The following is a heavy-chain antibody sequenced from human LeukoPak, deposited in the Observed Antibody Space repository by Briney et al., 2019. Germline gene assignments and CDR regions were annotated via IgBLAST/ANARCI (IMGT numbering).Heavy chain of an antibody. Sequence: ASVKVSCKVSGYTLTELSMHWVRQAPGKGLEWMGGFDPEDGETIYAQKFQGRVTMTEDTSTDTAYMELSSLRSEDTAVYYCARGPYSSSWYNWFDPWGQGTLVTVSS. CDR3: ARGPYSSSWYNWFDP. CDR1: GYTLTELS. J-gene: IGHJ5*02. D-gene: IGHD6-13*01. CDR2: FDPEDGET. V-gene: IGHV1-24*01.